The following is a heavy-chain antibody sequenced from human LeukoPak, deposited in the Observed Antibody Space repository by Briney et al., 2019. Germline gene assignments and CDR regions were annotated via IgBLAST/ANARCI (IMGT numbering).Heavy chain of an antibody. Sequence: SETLSLTCAVYGGSFSGYYWSWIRQPPGKGLEWIGEINHSGSTNYNPSLKSRVTISVDTSKNQFSLKLSSVTAADTAVYYCARTEVRGVIRYYYGMDVWGQGTTVTVSS. CDR1: GGSFSGYY. CDR2: INHSGST. V-gene: IGHV4-34*01. D-gene: IGHD3-10*01. CDR3: ARTEVRGVIRYYYGMDV. J-gene: IGHJ6*02.